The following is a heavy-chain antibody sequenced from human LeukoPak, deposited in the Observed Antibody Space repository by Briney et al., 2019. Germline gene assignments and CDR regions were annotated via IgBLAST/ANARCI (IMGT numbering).Heavy chain of an antibody. J-gene: IGHJ3*02. CDR3: ARHSRSAYTGYENAFDI. V-gene: IGHV4-39*01. CDR1: GDSISSSSYR. CDR2: IYNRANT. D-gene: IGHD5-12*01. Sequence: TETLSLTCTVSGDSISSSSYRWDWIRQPPGKGLEWIVNIYNRANTLYNPSLKTRITMSVDTSKNQFSLKLNSVTAADTGIYYCARHSRSAYTGYENAFDIWGQGTMVTVSS.